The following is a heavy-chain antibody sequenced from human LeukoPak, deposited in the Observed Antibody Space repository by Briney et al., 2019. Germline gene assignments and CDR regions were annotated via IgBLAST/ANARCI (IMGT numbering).Heavy chain of an antibody. CDR1: GFTFSSYA. Sequence: GGSLRLSCAASGFTFSSYAMHWVRQAPGKGLEWVAVISYDGSNKYYADSVKGRFTISRDNSKNTLYLQMNSLRAEDTTVYYCARGGPTVTTPIDYWGQGTLVTVSS. CDR3: ARGGPTVTTPIDY. J-gene: IGHJ4*02. V-gene: IGHV3-30-3*01. CDR2: ISYDGSNK. D-gene: IGHD4-17*01.